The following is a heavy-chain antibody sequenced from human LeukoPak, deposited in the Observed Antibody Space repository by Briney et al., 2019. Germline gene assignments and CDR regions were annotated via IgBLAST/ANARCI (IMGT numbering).Heavy chain of an antibody. CDR3: VRGERLGPDI. D-gene: IGHD3-16*01. CDR1: GGSISSGGYY. Sequence: SETLSLTCTVSGGSISSGGYYWSWIRQHPGKGLEWIGYIYYSGSINYNPSLKSRVTISVDTSKNQFSLKLTSVTAADTAVYYCVRGERLGPDIWGQGTMVAVSS. V-gene: IGHV4-61*08. CDR2: IYYSGSI. J-gene: IGHJ3*02.